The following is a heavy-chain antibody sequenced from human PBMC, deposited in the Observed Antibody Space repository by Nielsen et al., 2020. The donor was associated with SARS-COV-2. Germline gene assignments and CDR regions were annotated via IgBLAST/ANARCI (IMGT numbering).Heavy chain of an antibody. CDR3: AKGKEQWLGWTCDY. CDR2: ISGSGSST. V-gene: IGHV3-23*01. Sequence: GGSLRLSCAASGFTFSSNAMSWVRQAPGKGLEWVSCISGSGSSTYYADSVKGRFTISRDNSKNTLYLQMNSLRAEDTAVYYCAKGKEQWLGWTCDYWGQGTLVTVSS. D-gene: IGHD6-19*01. CDR1: GFTFSSNA. J-gene: IGHJ4*02.